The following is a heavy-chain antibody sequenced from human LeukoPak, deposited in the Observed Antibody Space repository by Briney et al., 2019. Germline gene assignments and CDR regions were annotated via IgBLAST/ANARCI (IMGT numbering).Heavy chain of an antibody. CDR2: IYHSGST. J-gene: IGHJ3*02. Sequence: SETLSLTCTVSGYSFSSGYNWGWIRPPPGKGLEWIGSIYHSGSTYYNPSLKSRVTISLDTSKNQFSLKLSSVTAEDTAVYYCARLVNDAFDIWGQGTKITVSS. V-gene: IGHV4-38-2*02. CDR1: GYSFSSGYN. CDR3: ARLVNDAFDI. D-gene: IGHD4-23*01.